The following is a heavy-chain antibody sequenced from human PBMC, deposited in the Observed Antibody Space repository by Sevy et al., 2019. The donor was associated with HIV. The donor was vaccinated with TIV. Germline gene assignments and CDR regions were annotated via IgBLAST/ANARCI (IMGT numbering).Heavy chain of an antibody. J-gene: IGHJ4*02. Sequence: GGSLRLSCAISGFTVNDKYIIWVRQAPGKGLEWVSVIFSSGSTYYADSAKGRFTISRDNSKNTVHLQMNSVGAEDTAVYYCVSLFLSYRSGWSYFDYWGQGTLVTVSS. V-gene: IGHV3-66*02. CDR3: VSLFLSYRSGWSYFDY. CDR1: GFTVNDKY. D-gene: IGHD6-19*01. CDR2: IFSSGST.